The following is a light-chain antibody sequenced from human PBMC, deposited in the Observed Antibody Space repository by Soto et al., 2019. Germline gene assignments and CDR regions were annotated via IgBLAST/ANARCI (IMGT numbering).Light chain of an antibody. Sequence: DFVMTQSPDSLAVSLGERATINCKSSQSVLSNNTNYQAWFQQKHGQPPKLLIYWASIRASGVPDRFSGSGSGTDFPLTISSLQADDVAVYYCQQYHSDPLTFGQGTRLENK. V-gene: IGKV4-1*01. CDR1: QSVLSNNTNY. CDR3: QQYHSDPLT. CDR2: WAS. J-gene: IGKJ5*01.